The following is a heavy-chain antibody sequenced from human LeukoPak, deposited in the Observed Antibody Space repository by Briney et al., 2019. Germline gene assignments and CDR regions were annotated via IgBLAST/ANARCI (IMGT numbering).Heavy chain of an antibody. CDR3: AKSNGYGLIDI. CDR2: IYQSGST. CDR1: GDSISSSYW. J-gene: IGHJ3*02. Sequence: PSETLSLTCDVSGDSISSSYWWTWVRQPPGKGLEWIGEIYQSGSTNYDSSLKSRVTISLDKSKNQFSLKLNSVTAADTAVYYCAKSNGYGLIDIWGQGTMVTVSS. D-gene: IGHD3-22*01. V-gene: IGHV4-4*02.